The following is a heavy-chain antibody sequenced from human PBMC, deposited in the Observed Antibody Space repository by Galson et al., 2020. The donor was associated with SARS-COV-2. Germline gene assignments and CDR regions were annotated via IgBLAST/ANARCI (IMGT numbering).Heavy chain of an antibody. Sequence: SETLSLTCTVSGGSISSSSYYWGWIRQPPGKGLEWIGSIYYSGSTSYNPSLKSRVTISVDTSKNQFSLKLSSVTAADTAVYYCARLLDCSGGSCPHNWFDPWGQGTLVTVSS. CDR2: IYYSGST. J-gene: IGHJ5*02. CDR3: ARLLDCSGGSCPHNWFDP. CDR1: GGSISSSSYY. D-gene: IGHD2-15*01. V-gene: IGHV4-39*01.